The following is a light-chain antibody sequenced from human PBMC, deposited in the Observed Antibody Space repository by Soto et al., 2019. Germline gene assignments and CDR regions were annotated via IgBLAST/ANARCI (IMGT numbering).Light chain of an antibody. Sequence: QSVLTQPASVAGSPGQSITISCTGYSSDVGAYRYVSWFQQHPGRAPKLIIYEVSNRPSGVSDRFSGSKSGNTASLTISGLKAEDEADSHCSSYTTPTAWVFGGATKLTVL. V-gene: IGLV2-14*01. CDR1: SSDVGAYRY. CDR2: EVS. J-gene: IGLJ3*02. CDR3: SSYTTPTAWV.